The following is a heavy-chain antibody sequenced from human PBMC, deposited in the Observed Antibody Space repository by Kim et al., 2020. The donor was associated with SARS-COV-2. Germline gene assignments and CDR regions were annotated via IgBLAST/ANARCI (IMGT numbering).Heavy chain of an antibody. CDR1: GFTFSDYY. CDR3: ARGGYYYDSSGYYADY. Sequence: GGSLRLSCAASGFTFSDYYMSWIRQAPGKGLEWVSYISSSGINIYYADSVKGRFTISRDNAKNSLYLQMNSLRAEDTAVYYCARGGYYYDSSGYYADYWGQGNLVTLPS. J-gene: IGHJ4*02. D-gene: IGHD3-22*01. CDR2: ISSSGINI. V-gene: IGHV3-11*01.